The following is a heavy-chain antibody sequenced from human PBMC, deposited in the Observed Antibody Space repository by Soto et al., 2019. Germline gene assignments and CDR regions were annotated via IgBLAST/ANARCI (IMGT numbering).Heavy chain of an antibody. J-gene: IGHJ1*01. CDR1: GFTFSSYA. D-gene: IGHD6-19*01. CDR2: ISGSGGST. Sequence: GGSLRLSCAASGFTFSSYAMSWVRQAPGKGLEWVSAISGSGGSTYYADSVKGRFTISRDNAKNTMYLQMNSLRAEDKDVYYCAKDLTGQLLVHQAEYFQHWGQGTLVTVSS. CDR3: AKDLTGQLLVHQAEYFQH. V-gene: IGHV3-23*01.